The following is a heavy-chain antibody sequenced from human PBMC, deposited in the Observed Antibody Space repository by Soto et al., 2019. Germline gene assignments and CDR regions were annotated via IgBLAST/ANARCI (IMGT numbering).Heavy chain of an antibody. CDR2: ISDSGDLT. J-gene: IGHJ3*02. CDR3: ARGPWVHDAFDI. CDR1: EFTFSTYA. Sequence: PGGPLRLSCAASEFTFSTYAMTWVRQAPGRGLQWVATISDSGDLTYYADSVKGRFTISRDNAKNSLYLQMNSLRAEDTAVYYCARGPWVHDAFDIWGQGTMVTVSS. V-gene: IGHV3-21*01. D-gene: IGHD1-26*01.